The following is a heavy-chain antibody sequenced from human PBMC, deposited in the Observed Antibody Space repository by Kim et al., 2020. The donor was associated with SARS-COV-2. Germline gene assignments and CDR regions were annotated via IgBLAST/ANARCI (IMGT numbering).Heavy chain of an antibody. Sequence: GGSLRLSCAASGFTFSAYAMSWVRQAPGKGLEWVSSFSASDFTTYYRDSVQGRFTISRENSRNTLFLHMNSLRAEDTAMYYCAKRFDSGGRGIDSWGQGT. CDR2: FSASDFTT. CDR1: GFTFSAYA. D-gene: IGHD2-15*01. CDR3: AKRFDSGGRGIDS. V-gene: IGHV3-23*01. J-gene: IGHJ4*02.